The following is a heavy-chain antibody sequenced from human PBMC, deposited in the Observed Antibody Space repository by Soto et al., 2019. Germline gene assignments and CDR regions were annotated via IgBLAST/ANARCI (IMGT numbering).Heavy chain of an antibody. Sequence: PGGSLRFSCAASGFTFSSYGMHWVRQAPGKGLEWVAVIWYDGSNKYYADSVKGRFTISRDNSKNTLYLQMNSLRAEDTAVYYCARDPLELDFSYGEAYYYGMDVWGQGTTVTVSS. J-gene: IGHJ6*02. D-gene: IGHD4-17*01. V-gene: IGHV3-33*01. CDR3: ARDPLELDFSYGEAYYYGMDV. CDR2: IWYDGSNK. CDR1: GFTFSSYG.